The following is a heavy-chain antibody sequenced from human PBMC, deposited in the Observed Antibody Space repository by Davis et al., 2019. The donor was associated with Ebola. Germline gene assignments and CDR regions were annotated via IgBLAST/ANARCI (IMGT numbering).Heavy chain of an antibody. J-gene: IGHJ6*02. CDR3: AKDFLREGYYYYYGMDV. Sequence: GESLKISCAASGFTFSSYSMNWVRQAPGKGLEWVSYISSSSSTIYYADSVKGRFTISRDNAKNSLYLQMNSLRAEDTAVYYCAKDFLREGYYYYYGMDVWGQGTTVTVSS. D-gene: IGHD4-17*01. CDR1: GFTFSSYS. V-gene: IGHV3-48*01. CDR2: ISSSSSTI.